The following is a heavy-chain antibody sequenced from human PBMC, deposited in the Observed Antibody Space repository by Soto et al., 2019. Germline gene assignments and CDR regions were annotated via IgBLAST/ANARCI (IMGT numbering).Heavy chain of an antibody. CDR2: ISYDGRDK. V-gene: IGHV3-30*18. J-gene: IGHJ4*02. Sequence: GGSLGLSCASSGFTFSSYAMHWVRQAPGKGLEWVAIISYDGRDKYYADSVKGRFTLSRDNSKNTLYLQMNSLRAEDTAVYYCAKDVFSSTTCEYWGQGTLVTVSS. CDR3: AKDVFSSTTCEY. CDR1: GFTFSSYA. D-gene: IGHD2-2*01.